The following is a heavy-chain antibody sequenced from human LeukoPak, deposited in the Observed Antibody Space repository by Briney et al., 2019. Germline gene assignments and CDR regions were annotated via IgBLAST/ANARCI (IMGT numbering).Heavy chain of an antibody. V-gene: IGHV1-18*01. Sequence: GASVNVSCKASGYTFTSYGISWVRQAPGQGLEWMGWISAYNGNTNYAQKLQGRVTMTTDTSTSTAYMELRSLRSDDTAVYYCARIVVPDQTRPDDYYYYYGMDVWGQGTTVTVSS. CDR1: GYTFTSYG. D-gene: IGHD2-2*01. J-gene: IGHJ6*02. CDR3: ARIVVPDQTRPDDYYYYYGMDV. CDR2: ISAYNGNT.